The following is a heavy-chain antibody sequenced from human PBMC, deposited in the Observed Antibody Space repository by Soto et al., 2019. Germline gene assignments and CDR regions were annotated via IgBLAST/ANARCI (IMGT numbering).Heavy chain of an antibody. CDR3: TTDPFSSSWYYDAFDI. Sequence: GGSLRLSCAASGFTFRNAWMSWVRQTPGKGLECVGRIKSKTDGGTTDYTAPVKGRLTISRDDSKNTLYLYTSSLKTEDTAVYYCTTDPFSSSWYYDAFDIWGQGTTVTVSS. J-gene: IGHJ3*02. CDR2: IKSKTDGGTT. D-gene: IGHD6-13*01. CDR1: GFTFRNAW. V-gene: IGHV3-15*01.